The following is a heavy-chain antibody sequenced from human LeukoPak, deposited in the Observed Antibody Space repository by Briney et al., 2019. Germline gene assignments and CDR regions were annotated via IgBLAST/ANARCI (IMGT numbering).Heavy chain of an antibody. D-gene: IGHD6-19*01. CDR2: IYPGDSDT. Sequence: GESLKISCKGSGYTFTTHWIGWVRQMPGKRLEWMGIIYPGDSDTTYSPSFQGQVSISADKSISTAYLQWRSLKASDTAIYYCARQRGSPQGVPGTPDYWGQGTLVTVSS. J-gene: IGHJ4*02. CDR1: GYTFTTHW. CDR3: ARQRGSPQGVPGTPDY. V-gene: IGHV5-51*01.